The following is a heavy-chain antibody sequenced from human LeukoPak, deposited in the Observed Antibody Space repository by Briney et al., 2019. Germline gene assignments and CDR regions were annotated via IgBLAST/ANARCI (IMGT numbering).Heavy chain of an antibody. V-gene: IGHV4-59*01. Sequence: SETLSLTCTVSGGSISSYYWSWIRQPPGKGLEWIGYIYYSGTTNFNPSLKSRVTISVDTSKNQFSLRLSSVSAADTAVYYCARDSTPYSHSGYWDQGTLVTVSP. J-gene: IGHJ4*02. CDR1: GGSISSYY. CDR2: IYYSGTT. D-gene: IGHD4-11*01. CDR3: ARDSTPYSHSGY.